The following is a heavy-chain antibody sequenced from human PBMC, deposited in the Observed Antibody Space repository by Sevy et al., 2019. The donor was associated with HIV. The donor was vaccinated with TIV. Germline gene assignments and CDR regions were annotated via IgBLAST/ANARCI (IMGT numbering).Heavy chain of an antibody. J-gene: IGHJ4*02. CDR3: AKVLYNYYDSSGHFDY. CDR2: VSGTGSTT. Sequence: GGSLRLSCAASGFTFRSYAMNWVRQAPGKGLEWVLSVSGTGSTTYYADSVRGRFTISRDNSKNTLYLQMSRLRGEDTAVYYCAKVLYNYYDSSGHFDYWGQGTLVTVSS. CDR1: GFTFRSYA. V-gene: IGHV3-23*01. D-gene: IGHD3-22*01.